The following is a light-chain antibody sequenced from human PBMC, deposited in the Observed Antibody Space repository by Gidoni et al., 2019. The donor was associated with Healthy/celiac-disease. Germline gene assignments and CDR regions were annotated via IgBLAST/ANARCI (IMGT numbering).Light chain of an antibody. CDR2: DAS. J-gene: IGKJ2*01. Sequence: EFELTQSPATLSLSPGERATLSCRASQSVSSYLAWYQQKPGQAPRLLIYDASNRATGIPARFSGSGSGTDFTLTISSLEPEDFAVYYCQQRSNWPSYTFGQGTKLEIK. CDR3: QQRSNWPSYT. V-gene: IGKV3-11*01. CDR1: QSVSSY.